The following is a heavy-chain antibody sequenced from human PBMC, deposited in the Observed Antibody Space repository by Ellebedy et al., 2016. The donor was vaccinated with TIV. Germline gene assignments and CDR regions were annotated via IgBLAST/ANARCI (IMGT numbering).Heavy chain of an antibody. D-gene: IGHD3-10*01. Sequence: GESLKISCAASGFTFSSYAMSWVRQAPGKGLEWVSAISGSGGNTYYADSVKGRFTISRDNSKNTLYLQMNSLRAEDTAVYYCAKDHFYGSASHIDFWGQGTLVTVSS. CDR1: GFTFSSYA. CDR2: ISGSGGNT. V-gene: IGHV3-23*01. CDR3: AKDHFYGSASHIDF. J-gene: IGHJ4*02.